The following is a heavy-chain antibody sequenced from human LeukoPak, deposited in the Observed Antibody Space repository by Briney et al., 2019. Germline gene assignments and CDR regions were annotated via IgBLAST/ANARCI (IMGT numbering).Heavy chain of an antibody. D-gene: IGHD4-17*01. Sequence: SETLSLTCTVSGGSISSYYWSWIRQPPGKGLEWIGYIYYSGSTNYNPSLKSRVTISVDTSKNQFSLKLSSATAADTAVYYCAGIPGDGDYYPWAFDIWGQGTMVTVSS. CDR2: IYYSGST. CDR1: GGSISSYY. J-gene: IGHJ3*02. V-gene: IGHV4-59*01. CDR3: AGIPGDGDYYPWAFDI.